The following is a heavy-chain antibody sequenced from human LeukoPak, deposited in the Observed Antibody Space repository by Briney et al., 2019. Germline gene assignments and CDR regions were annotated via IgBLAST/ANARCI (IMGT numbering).Heavy chain of an antibody. CDR2: IYPGDSDT. J-gene: IGHJ4*02. V-gene: IGHV5-51*01. Sequence: GESLKISCKGSGYSFTTYWIGWVRQMPGKGLEWMGIIYPGDSDTRYSPSFQGQVTISADKSISTAYLQWSSLKASDTAMYYCARRANISPYDSSGSYAYYFDYWGQGTLVTVSS. CDR3: ARRANISPYDSSGSYAYYFDY. D-gene: IGHD3-22*01. CDR1: GYSFTTYW.